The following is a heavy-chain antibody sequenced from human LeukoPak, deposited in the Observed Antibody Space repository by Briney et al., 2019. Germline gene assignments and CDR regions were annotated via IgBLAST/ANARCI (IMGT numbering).Heavy chain of an antibody. V-gene: IGHV1-18*01. Sequence: ASVKVSCKASGYTFTSYGISCVRQAPGQGLEWMGWISVYNGNTNYAQKLQGRVTMTTDTSTSTAYMELTSLRSDDPAVYYCARDPTYDFWSGYYYYYYYMDVWGKGTTVTVSS. CDR2: ISVYNGNT. CDR3: ARDPTYDFWSGYYYYYYYMDV. CDR1: GYTFTSYG. D-gene: IGHD3-3*01. J-gene: IGHJ6*03.